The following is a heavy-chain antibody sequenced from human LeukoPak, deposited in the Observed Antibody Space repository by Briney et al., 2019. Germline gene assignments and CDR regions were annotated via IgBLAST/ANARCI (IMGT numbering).Heavy chain of an antibody. CDR1: GFTFSSYG. V-gene: IGHV3-30*18. Sequence: GGSLRLSCAASGFTFSSYGMHWVRQAPGKGLEWVAVISYDGSNKYYADSVKGRFTISRDNSKNTLYLQMNSLRPEDTAVYYCTKEMATTGNYWGQGTLVTVSS. CDR3: TKEMATTGNY. CDR2: ISYDGSNK. J-gene: IGHJ4*02. D-gene: IGHD5-24*01.